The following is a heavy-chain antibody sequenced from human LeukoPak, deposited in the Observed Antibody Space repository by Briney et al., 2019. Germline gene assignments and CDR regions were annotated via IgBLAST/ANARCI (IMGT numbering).Heavy chain of an antibody. CDR1: GYSISSGYY. D-gene: IGHD1-1*01. CDR2: IYHSGST. V-gene: IGHV4-38-2*02. Sequence: SETLSLTCTVSGYSISSGYYWGWIRQPPGKGLEWIGSIYHSGSTYYNPSLKSRVTISVDTSKNQFSLKLSSVTAADTAVYYCARVRRGTGTSIDYWGQGTLVTVSS. CDR3: ARVRRGTGTSIDY. J-gene: IGHJ4*02.